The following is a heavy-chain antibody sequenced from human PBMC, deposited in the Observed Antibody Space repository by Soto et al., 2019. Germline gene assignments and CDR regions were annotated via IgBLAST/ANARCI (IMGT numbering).Heavy chain of an antibody. Sequence: PGGSLRLSCTASGFTFGDYAMSWVRQAPGKGLEWVGFIRSKAYGGTTEYAASVKGRFTISRDDSKSIAYLQMNSLKTEDTAVYYCSGAAHYYYGMDVWGQGTTVTVSS. CDR1: GFTFGDYA. CDR2: IRSKAYGGTT. CDR3: SGAAHYYYGMDV. V-gene: IGHV3-49*04. J-gene: IGHJ6*02. D-gene: IGHD6-6*01.